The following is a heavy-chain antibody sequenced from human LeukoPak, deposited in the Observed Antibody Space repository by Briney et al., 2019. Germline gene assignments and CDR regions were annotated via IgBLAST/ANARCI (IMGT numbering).Heavy chain of an antibody. CDR2: VSAYNGNT. Sequence: ASVKVSCKASGYTFTRYGISGVRQAPGQGLECMGWVSAYNGNTNYAQKLQGRVTMTTDTSTSTAYMELRSLRSNDTAVYYCARGTSSGWGDAFDIWGQGTMVTVSS. D-gene: IGHD6-19*01. CDR3: ARGTSSGWGDAFDI. CDR1: GYTFTRYG. J-gene: IGHJ3*02. V-gene: IGHV1-18*01.